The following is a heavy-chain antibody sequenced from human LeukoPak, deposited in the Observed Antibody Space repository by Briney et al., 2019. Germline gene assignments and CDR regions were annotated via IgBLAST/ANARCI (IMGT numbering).Heavy chain of an antibody. CDR2: INLGDSDT. J-gene: IGHJ5*02. CDR1: GHSFTNHW. D-gene: IGHD1-26*01. CDR3: ARRRYSGSPNWFDP. Sequence: GESLKISCEASGHSFTNHWIGWVRQMPGKGLGWMGIINLGDSDTKYSPSFQGQVTISLDKSISTAYLQWRSLKASDTAMYYCARRRYSGSPNWFDPWGQGTLVTVSS. V-gene: IGHV5-51*01.